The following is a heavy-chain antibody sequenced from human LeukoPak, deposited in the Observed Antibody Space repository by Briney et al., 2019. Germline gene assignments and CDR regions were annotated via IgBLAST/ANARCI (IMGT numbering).Heavy chain of an antibody. CDR2: TYYSGST. Sequence: SETLSLTCTVSGGSISSSSYYWGWIRQPPGKGLEWIGSTYYSGSTYYNPSLKSRVTISVDTSKNQFSLKLSSVTAADTAVYYCARNMDYYGSGRDWGQGTLVTVSS. J-gene: IGHJ4*02. CDR3: ARNMDYYGSGRD. D-gene: IGHD3-10*01. CDR1: GGSISSSSYY. V-gene: IGHV4-39*07.